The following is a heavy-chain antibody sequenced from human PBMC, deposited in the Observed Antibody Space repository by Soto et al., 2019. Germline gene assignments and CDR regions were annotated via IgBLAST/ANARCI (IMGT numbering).Heavy chain of an antibody. Sequence: VQLLESGGGLVQPGGSLRLSCAASGFTFNTYAMSWVRQAPGKGLEWVSSISASGGSTIYADSVKGRFTVSRDNSKNTLYVQMNSLRVEDTAVYYCAKFPVSTIFGVVILNGYFDLWGRGTLVTVSS. J-gene: IGHJ2*01. CDR3: AKFPVSTIFGVVILNGYFDL. CDR1: GFTFNTYA. V-gene: IGHV3-23*01. D-gene: IGHD3-3*01. CDR2: ISASGGST.